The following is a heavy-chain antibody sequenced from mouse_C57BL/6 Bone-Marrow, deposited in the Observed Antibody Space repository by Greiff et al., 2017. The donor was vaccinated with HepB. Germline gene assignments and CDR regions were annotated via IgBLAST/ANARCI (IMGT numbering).Heavy chain of an antibody. J-gene: IGHJ2*01. CDR2: IYPRSGNN. CDR1: GYTFTSYG. V-gene: IGHV1-81*01. CDR3: ARGDYYGPHFDY. D-gene: IGHD1-1*01. Sequence: VQLQQSGAELARPGASVKLSCKASGYTFTSYGISWVKQRTGQGLEWMGEIYPRSGNNYYNEKFKGKATLTADKSSSTAYMEIRSMTSEDSAVYFCARGDYYGPHFDYWGQGTTLTVSS.